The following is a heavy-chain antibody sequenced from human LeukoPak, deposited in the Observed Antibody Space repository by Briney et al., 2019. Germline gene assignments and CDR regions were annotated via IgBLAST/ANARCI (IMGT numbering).Heavy chain of an antibody. D-gene: IGHD6-19*01. CDR1: GGSFSGYY. V-gene: IGHV4-34*01. J-gene: IGHJ3*02. CDR3: ARQYSSGWLVFAFDI. Sequence: SETLSLTCAVYGGSFSGYYWSWIRQPPGKGLEWIGEINHSGSTNYNPSLKSRVTLSVDTSKNQFSLKLSSVTAADTAVYYCARQYSSGWLVFAFDIWGQGTMVTVSS. CDR2: INHSGST.